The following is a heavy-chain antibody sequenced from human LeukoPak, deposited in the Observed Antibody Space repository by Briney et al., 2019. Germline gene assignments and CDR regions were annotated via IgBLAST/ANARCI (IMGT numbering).Heavy chain of an antibody. D-gene: IGHD6-19*01. CDR3: ARVQGMKKWLASLSPGYFDY. CDR1: GGSISSSSYY. J-gene: IGHJ4*02. Sequence: SETLSLTCTVSGGSISSSSYYWGWIRQPPRKGLEWIGSIYYSGSTYYNPSLKSRVTISVDTSKNQFSLKLSSVTAADTAVYYCARVQGMKKWLASLSPGYFDYWGQGTLVTVSS. V-gene: IGHV4-39*07. CDR2: IYYSGST.